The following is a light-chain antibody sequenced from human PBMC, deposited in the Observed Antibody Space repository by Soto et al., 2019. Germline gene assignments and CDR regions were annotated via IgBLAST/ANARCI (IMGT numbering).Light chain of an antibody. CDR3: SAYAGSNIYVV. CDR2: EVS. J-gene: IGLJ2*01. Sequence: QSALTQPPSASGSPGQSVTISCTGTGSDVGGYNYVSWYQHHPGKAPKLMLYEVSTRPSGVPDRFSGSKSGTTASLTVSGLQAEDEAEYYCSAYAGSNIYVVFGGGTKLTVL. CDR1: GSDVGGYNY. V-gene: IGLV2-8*01.